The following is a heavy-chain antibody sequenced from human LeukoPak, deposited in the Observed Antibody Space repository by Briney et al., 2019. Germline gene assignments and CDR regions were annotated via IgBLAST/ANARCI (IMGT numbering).Heavy chain of an antibody. Sequence: PGGSLRLSCAASGFTFSSYAMHWVRQAPGKGLEWVAVISYDGSNKYYADSVKGRFTISRDNSKNTLYLQMNSLRAEDTAVYYCARDRWSGWSGGYFDYWGQGTLVTVSS. CDR2: ISYDGSNK. CDR3: ARDRWSGWSGGYFDY. V-gene: IGHV3-30*04. J-gene: IGHJ4*02. CDR1: GFTFSSYA. D-gene: IGHD3-3*01.